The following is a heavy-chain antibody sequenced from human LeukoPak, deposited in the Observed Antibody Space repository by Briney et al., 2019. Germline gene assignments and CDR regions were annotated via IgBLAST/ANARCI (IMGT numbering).Heavy chain of an antibody. D-gene: IGHD3-9*01. J-gene: IGHJ4*02. CDR3: ASSRYFDGVRGY. Sequence: GGSLRLSCAASGFTFSSYSMNWVRQAPGKGLEWVSSISSSSSYIYYADSVKGRFTISRDNAKNSLYLQMNSLRVEDTAVYYCASSRYFDGVRGYWGQGTLVTVSS. CDR1: GFTFSSYS. V-gene: IGHV3-21*01. CDR2: ISSSSSYI.